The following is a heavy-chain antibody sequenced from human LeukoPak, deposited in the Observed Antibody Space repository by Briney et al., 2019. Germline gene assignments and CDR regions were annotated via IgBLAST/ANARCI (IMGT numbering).Heavy chain of an antibody. CDR1: AGSISNYY. D-gene: IGHD3-10*01. CDR3: ARQGGGSGSQQSGYYYYGMDV. J-gene: IGHJ6*02. Sequence: SETLSLTCTVSAGSISNYYWSWIRQPPGEGLEWIGYIYYSGNTNYNPSLNSRVTISVDTSKNQFSLKLTSVTAADTAEYYRARQGGGSGSQQSGYYYYGMDVWGQGTTVTDSS. V-gene: IGHV4-59*08. CDR2: IYYSGNT.